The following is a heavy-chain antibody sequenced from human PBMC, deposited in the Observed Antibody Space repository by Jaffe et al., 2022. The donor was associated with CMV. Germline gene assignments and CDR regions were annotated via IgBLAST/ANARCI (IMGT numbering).Heavy chain of an antibody. V-gene: IGHV3-15*01. CDR3: TTDPVRGSQPKSDY. D-gene: IGHD1-26*01. Sequence: EVQLVESGGGLVKPGGSLRLSCAASGFTFSNAWMSWVRQAPGKGLEWVGRIKSKTDGGTTDYAAPVKGRFTISRDDSKNTLYLQMNSLKTEDTAVYYCTTDPVRGSQPKSDYWGQGTLVTVSS. CDR1: GFTFSNAW. CDR2: IKSKTDGGTT. J-gene: IGHJ4*02.